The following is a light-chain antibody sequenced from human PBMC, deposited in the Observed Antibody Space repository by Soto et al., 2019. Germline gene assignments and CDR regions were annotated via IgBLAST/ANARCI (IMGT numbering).Light chain of an antibody. Sequence: DIQMTQSPSTMSASIGDRVTITCRASQSSSNWLAWYQQKPGKAPKLLIYEASNFQRGVPSRFSGSGSGTEFTLTISSLQPDDFATFYCQQYNTYSRTFGQGTKVEIK. CDR1: QSSSNW. V-gene: IGKV1-5*03. CDR3: QQYNTYSRT. J-gene: IGKJ1*01. CDR2: EAS.